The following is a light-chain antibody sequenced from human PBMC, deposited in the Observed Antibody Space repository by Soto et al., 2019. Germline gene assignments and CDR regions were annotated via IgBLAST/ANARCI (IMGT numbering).Light chain of an antibody. CDR2: AAS. J-gene: IGKJ4*01. Sequence: DIQLTQSPSFLSASVGDRVTITCRASQGIRDFLAWYQQKPGKAPKLLIYAASTLQAGVPTRFSGFASGTEFTLTFSNLQPADSATYYCQQFNVYPLTFGGGTKVEIK. CDR3: QQFNVYPLT. V-gene: IGKV1-9*01. CDR1: QGIRDF.